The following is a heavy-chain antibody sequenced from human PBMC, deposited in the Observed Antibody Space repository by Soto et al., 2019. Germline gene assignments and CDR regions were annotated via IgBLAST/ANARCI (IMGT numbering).Heavy chain of an antibody. V-gene: IGHV4-34*01. CDR2: INHSGST. J-gene: IGHJ4*02. CDR1: GGSFSGYY. CDR3: ASLYYYGSGVDY. Sequence: QVQLQQWGAGLLKPSETLSLTCAVYGGSFSGYYWSWIRQPPGKGLEWIGEINHSGSTNYNPSLKSRVTISVDTSKHQCSLKLSSVTAADTAVYYCASLYYYGSGVDYWGQGTLVTVSS. D-gene: IGHD3-10*01.